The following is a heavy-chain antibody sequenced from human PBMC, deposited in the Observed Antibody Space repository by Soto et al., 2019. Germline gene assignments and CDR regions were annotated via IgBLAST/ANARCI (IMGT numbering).Heavy chain of an antibody. CDR1: GGSFSGYY. V-gene: IGHV4-34*01. CDR2: INHSGST. CDR3: PRDYRYDFWSGYYMGGLDY. D-gene: IGHD3-3*01. Sequence: PSETLSLTCAVYGGSFSGYYWSWIRQPPGKGLEWIGEINHSGSTNYNPSLKSRVTISVDTSKNQFSLKLSSVTAADTAVYYCPRDYRYDFWSGYYMGGLDYWGQGTLVTVSS. J-gene: IGHJ4*02.